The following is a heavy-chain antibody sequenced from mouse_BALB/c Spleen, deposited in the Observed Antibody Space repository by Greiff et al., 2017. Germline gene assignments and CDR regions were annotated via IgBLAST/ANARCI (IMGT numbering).Heavy chain of an antibody. V-gene: IGHV5-6-5*01. CDR2: ISSGGST. CDR3: ARGQDGNYAMDY. J-gene: IGHJ4*01. D-gene: IGHD2-1*01. Sequence: EVHLVESGGGLVKPGGSLKLSCAASGFTFSSYAMSWVRQTPEKRLEWVASISSGGSTYYPDSVKGRFTISRDNARNILYLQMSSLRSEDTSMYYCARGQDGNYAMDYWGQGTSVTVSS. CDR1: GFTFSSYA.